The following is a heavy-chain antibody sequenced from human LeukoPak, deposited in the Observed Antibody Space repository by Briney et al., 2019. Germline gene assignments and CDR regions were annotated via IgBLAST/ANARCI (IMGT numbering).Heavy chain of an antibody. Sequence: ASVKVSCKASGYTFTGYYMHWVRQAPGQGLEWMGRINPSGGSTSYAQKFQGRVTMTRDTSTSTVYMELSSLRSEDTAVYYCARVVGDGYNSDAFDIWGQGTMVTVSS. CDR1: GYTFTGYY. D-gene: IGHD5-24*01. CDR3: ARVVGDGYNSDAFDI. J-gene: IGHJ3*02. V-gene: IGHV1-46*01. CDR2: INPSGGST.